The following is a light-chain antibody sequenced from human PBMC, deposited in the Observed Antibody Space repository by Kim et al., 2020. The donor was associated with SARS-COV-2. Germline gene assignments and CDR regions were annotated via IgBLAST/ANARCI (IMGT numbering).Light chain of an antibody. Sequence: LSPGERATLSCRAGQSISTYLAWYQQKPGQSPRLLIYGAFNRAPGIPDRFSGSESGTDFTLTISGLEPEDFAVYYCQQYHTSPYNFGPGTKLEIK. CDR1: QSISTY. V-gene: IGKV3-20*01. CDR2: GAF. J-gene: IGKJ2*01. CDR3: QQYHTSPYN.